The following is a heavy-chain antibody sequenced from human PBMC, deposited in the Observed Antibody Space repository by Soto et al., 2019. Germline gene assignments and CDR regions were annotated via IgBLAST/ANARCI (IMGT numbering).Heavy chain of an antibody. V-gene: IGHV3-21*01. CDR1: GFTFSSHN. CDR2: ISSSSSYI. CDR3: ARVMVWFGEEYYYYYCMDV. Sequence: LRVSCAAYGFTFSSHNMNWVRQAPGKGLEWVSSISSSSSYIYYADSAKGRFTISRDNAKNSLYLQMNSLRAEDTAVYYCARVMVWFGEEYYYYYCMDVWGQGTTVTVSS. J-gene: IGHJ6*02. D-gene: IGHD3-10*01.